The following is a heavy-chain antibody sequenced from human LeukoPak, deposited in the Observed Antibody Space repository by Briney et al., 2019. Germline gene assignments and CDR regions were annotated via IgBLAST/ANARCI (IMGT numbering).Heavy chain of an antibody. CDR2: IIPIFGTA. D-gene: IGHD5-12*01. Sequence: PGASVKVSCKASGGTFSSYAISWVRQAPGQGLEWMGGIIPIFGTANYAQKFQGRVTITADESTSTAYMELRSLRSDDTAVYYCARTSHYVDIAATIPYGIYYFDYWGQGTLVTVSS. CDR1: GGTFSSYA. V-gene: IGHV1-69*13. CDR3: ARTSHYVDIAATIPYGIYYFDY. J-gene: IGHJ4*02.